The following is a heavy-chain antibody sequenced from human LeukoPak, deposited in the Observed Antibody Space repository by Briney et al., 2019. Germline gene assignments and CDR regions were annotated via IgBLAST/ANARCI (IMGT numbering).Heavy chain of an antibody. Sequence: SETLSLTCTVSGGSISSYYWSWIRQPPGKGPEWIGYVYYSGSTNYNPSLKSRLTMSMDTSRNQFSLNLNSVTAADTAVYYCVRFGSGLDNWGQGTLVTVSS. CDR1: GGSISSYY. V-gene: IGHV4-59*01. D-gene: IGHD2-15*01. J-gene: IGHJ4*02. CDR2: VYYSGST. CDR3: VRFGSGLDN.